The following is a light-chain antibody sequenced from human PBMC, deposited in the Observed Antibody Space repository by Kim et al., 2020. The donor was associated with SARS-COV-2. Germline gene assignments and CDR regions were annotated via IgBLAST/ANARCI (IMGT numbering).Light chain of an antibody. Sequence: SVGDRVTITCRASQSIGYYLNWYQLKPGKAPKLLVHAASSLQSGVPSRFSGSGSGTDFTLTISGLQPEDFTTYSCQQSYSTPQITFGPGTRLEIK. CDR1: QSIGYY. J-gene: IGKJ5*01. CDR3: QQSYSTPQIT. CDR2: AAS. V-gene: IGKV1-39*01.